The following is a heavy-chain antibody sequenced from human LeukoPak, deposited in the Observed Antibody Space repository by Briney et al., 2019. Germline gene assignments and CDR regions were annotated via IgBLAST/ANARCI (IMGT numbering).Heavy chain of an antibody. CDR1: GFTFSSYW. CDR3: ARYWNGGNYDY. Sequence: GGSLRLSCAASGFTFSSYWMSWVRQAPGKGLEWVAYIKEDGSEKKYVDSLKGRLTISRDNAQNSLYLEMNSRRAEDPAVYYCARYWNGGNYDYWGQGPLVPVSS. CDR2: IKEDGSEK. V-gene: IGHV3-7*04. J-gene: IGHJ4*02. D-gene: IGHD1-1*01.